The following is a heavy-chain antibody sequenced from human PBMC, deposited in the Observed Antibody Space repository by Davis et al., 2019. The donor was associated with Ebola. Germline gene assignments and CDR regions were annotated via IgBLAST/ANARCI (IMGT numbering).Heavy chain of an antibody. CDR2: ISYDGSNK. Sequence: GESLKISCAASGFTFSSYGMHWVRQAPGKGLEWVAVISYDGSNKYYADSVKGRFTISRDNSKKIVYLQMNSLRAEDTAVYYCAKSDRMDVWGQGTTVTVSS. V-gene: IGHV3-30*18. J-gene: IGHJ6*02. CDR1: GFTFSSYG. CDR3: AKSDRMDV.